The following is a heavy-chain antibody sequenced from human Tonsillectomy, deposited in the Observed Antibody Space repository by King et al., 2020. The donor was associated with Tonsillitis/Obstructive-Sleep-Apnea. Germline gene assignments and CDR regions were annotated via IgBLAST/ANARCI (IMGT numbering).Heavy chain of an antibody. CDR2: ISSSSSAM. V-gene: IGHV3-48*02. CDR3: ARGNDLWSAYYRADYYYMDV. CDR1: GFTFSSYS. Sequence: EVQLVESGGGLVQPGGSLRLSCAASGFTFSSYSMNWVRQAPGKGLEWISYISSSSSAMYYADSEKGRFTISRNNAKNSLYLQMNSLRDEDTAVYYCARGNDLWSAYYRADYYYMDVWGKGTTVTVSS. J-gene: IGHJ6*03. D-gene: IGHD3-3*01.